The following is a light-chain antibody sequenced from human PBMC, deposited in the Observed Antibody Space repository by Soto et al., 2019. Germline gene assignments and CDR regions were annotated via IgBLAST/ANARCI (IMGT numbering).Light chain of an antibody. CDR2: DAS. CDR1: QSVSSSY. Sequence: EIVLTQSPGTLSLSPGERATLSCRASQSVSSSYLAWYQQKPGQAPRLLIYDASSRATGIPDRFSGSGSGTDFTITINRLEPEDFAVYYCQQYGSSSTFGQGTKVEIK. J-gene: IGKJ1*01. V-gene: IGKV3-20*01. CDR3: QQYGSSST.